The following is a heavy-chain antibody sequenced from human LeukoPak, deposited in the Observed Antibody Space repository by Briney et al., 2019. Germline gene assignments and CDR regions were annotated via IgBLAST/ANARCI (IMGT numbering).Heavy chain of an antibody. V-gene: IGHV3-23*01. CDR1: GFTLSSYA. D-gene: IGHD3-22*01. Sequence: PGGSLRLSCAASGFTLSSYAMSWVRQAPGKGLEWVSAISDSGKTYHADSVKGRFTISRDSSKNTLYLQMNSLRAEDTAVYYCARVITTDLYYYYYYMDVWGKGTTVTISS. J-gene: IGHJ6*03. CDR2: ISDSGKT. CDR3: ARVITTDLYYYYYYMDV.